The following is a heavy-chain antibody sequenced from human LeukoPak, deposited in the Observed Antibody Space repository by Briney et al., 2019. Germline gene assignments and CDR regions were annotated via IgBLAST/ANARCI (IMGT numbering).Heavy chain of an antibody. CDR2: MYYSGST. V-gene: IGHV4-30-4*01. CDR1: GGSIFSGDYY. D-gene: IGHD3-22*01. CDR3: ARPYYYDSRIDP. Sequence: SETLSLTCTGSGGSIFSGDYYWSGIRQPPGKGLEWIAYMYYSGSTYYNPSLKSRVTMSADTSKNQLSLKLSSVTAADTAVYYCARPYYYDSRIDPWGQGILVTVSS. J-gene: IGHJ5*02.